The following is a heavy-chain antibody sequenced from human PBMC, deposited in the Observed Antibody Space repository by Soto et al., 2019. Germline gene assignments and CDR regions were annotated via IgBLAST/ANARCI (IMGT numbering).Heavy chain of an antibody. D-gene: IGHD1-1*01. V-gene: IGHV2-5*02. CDR2: IYWDDDK. CDR3: VHRQREDSRISWNGVYFAY. CDR1: GFSLSTTGVA. Sequence: QITLKESGPALVKPRQTLTLTCTFSGFSLSTTGVAVGWIRQPPGKALEWRALIYWDDDKLYSPSLKSRITITKDTSKNQVVLTMTNMDPVDTATYFCVHRQREDSRISWNGVYFAYWGQGTLVTVSS. J-gene: IGHJ4*02.